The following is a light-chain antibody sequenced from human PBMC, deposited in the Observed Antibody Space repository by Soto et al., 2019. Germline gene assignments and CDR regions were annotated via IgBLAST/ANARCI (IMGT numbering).Light chain of an antibody. J-gene: IGLJ2*01. Sequence: SYELTQPPSVSVAPGKTASISCGGNDIGSKGVHWYQQKPGQAPVLVIYSDTDLPPVITERFSGSNSANLAALTISRVEAGDEADYSCQVRDSGNLHMVFGGGTNVTVL. CDR1: DIGSKG. V-gene: IGLV3-21*01. CDR3: QVRDSGNLHMV. CDR2: SDT.